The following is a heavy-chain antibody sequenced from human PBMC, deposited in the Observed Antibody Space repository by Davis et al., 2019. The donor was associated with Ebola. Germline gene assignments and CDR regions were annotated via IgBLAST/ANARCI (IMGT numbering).Heavy chain of an antibody. J-gene: IGHJ6*02. CDR2: INHSGIT. Sequence: MPSETLSLTCAVYGGSFSGYYWSWIRQPPGKGLEWNGEINHSGITNYNPSLKSRVTISVDTSKNQFSLKLSSVTAADTAVYYCARKYYDFWSGYVWGQGTTVTVSS. V-gene: IGHV4-34*01. CDR1: GGSFSGYY. CDR3: ARKYYDFWSGYV. D-gene: IGHD3-3*01.